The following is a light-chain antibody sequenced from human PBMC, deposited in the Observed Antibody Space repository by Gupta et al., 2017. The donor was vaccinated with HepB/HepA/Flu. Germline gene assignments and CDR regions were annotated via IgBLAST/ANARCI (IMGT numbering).Light chain of an antibody. CDR1: NFGSKS. V-gene: IGLV3-21*04. CDR3: QVWDGSSDHPV. J-gene: IGLJ2*01. CDR2: YDS. Sequence: YVLTQPPPVSVAPGQTGSITCGGNNFGSKSVHWYQQKPGQAPVLVIYYDSDRPSGIPERFSGSNSGNTATLTISRVESGDEADYYCQVWDGSSDHPVFGGGTKLTVL.